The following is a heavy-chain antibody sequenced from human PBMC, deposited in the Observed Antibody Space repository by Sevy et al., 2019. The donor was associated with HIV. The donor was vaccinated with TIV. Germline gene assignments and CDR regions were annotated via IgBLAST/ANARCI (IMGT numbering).Heavy chain of an antibody. CDR2: IWNDRSNK. Sequence: GGSLRLSCAASGFTFSSYGMHWVRQAPGKGLEWVAVIWNDRSNKHYADSVKGRFTISRDNSKNTLYLQMNSLRAEDTAVYYCARLYCSGPCGYWGQGTLVTVSS. CDR1: GFTFSSYG. J-gene: IGHJ4*02. D-gene: IGHD2-15*01. CDR3: ARLYCSGPCGY. V-gene: IGHV3-33*01.